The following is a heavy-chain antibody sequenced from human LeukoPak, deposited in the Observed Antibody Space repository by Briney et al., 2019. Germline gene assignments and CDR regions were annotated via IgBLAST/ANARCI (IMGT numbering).Heavy chain of an antibody. D-gene: IGHD6-13*01. J-gene: IGHJ3*02. CDR1: GYTFTSYG. V-gene: IGHV1-18*01. CDR3: ARDRRAAAGFDAFDI. Sequence: ASVKVSCKASGYTFTSYGISWVRQAPGQGLEWMGWISAYNGNTNYAQKLQGRVTMTTDTSTSTAYMELRSLRSDDTAAYYCARDRRAAAGFDAFDIWGQGTMVTVSS. CDR2: ISAYNGNT.